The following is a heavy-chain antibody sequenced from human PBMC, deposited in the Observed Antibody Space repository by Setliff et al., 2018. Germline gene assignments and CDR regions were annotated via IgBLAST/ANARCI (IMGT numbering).Heavy chain of an antibody. CDR2: IYYSGST. J-gene: IGHJ5*02. Sequence: SETLSLTCTVSGYSISSSYYWGWIRQPPGKGLEWIGSIYYSGSTNYNPSLKSRVTISVDTSKNQFSLKLSSVTAADTAVYYCARSGYDSSGYYHWGQGTLVTVSS. CDR3: ARSGYDSSGYYH. V-gene: IGHV4-38-2*02. D-gene: IGHD3-22*01. CDR1: GYSISSSYY.